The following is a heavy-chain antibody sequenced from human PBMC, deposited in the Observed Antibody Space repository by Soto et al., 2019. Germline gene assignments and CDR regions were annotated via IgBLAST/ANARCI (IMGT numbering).Heavy chain of an antibody. CDR3: ARRRSGVSQLYDGDFDY. D-gene: IGHD6-19*01. J-gene: IGHJ4*02. V-gene: IGHV2-5*02. Sequence: QITLKESGPTLVKPTQTLTLTCTFSGFSLSTSGVGVGWIRQPPGKALEWLAIIYWDDDKRYSPALRSRRTITKDTSKNQVVLTMTNVDPVDTATYFCARRRSGVSQLYDGDFDYWGQGTLVTVSS. CDR1: GFSLSTSGVG. CDR2: IYWDDDK.